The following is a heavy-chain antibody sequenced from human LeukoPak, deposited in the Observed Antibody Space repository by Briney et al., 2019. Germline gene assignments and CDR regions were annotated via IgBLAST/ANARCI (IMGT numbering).Heavy chain of an antibody. Sequence: ASVKVSCKASGYTFTGYYKHWVRQAPGQGLEWRGWINPNSGGTNYAQKFQGRVTMTRDTSISTAYMELSRLRSDDTAVYYCAREQGTAMAPNDYWGQGTLVTVSS. CDR2: INPNSGGT. CDR1: GYTFTGYY. V-gene: IGHV1-2*02. J-gene: IGHJ4*02. CDR3: AREQGTAMAPNDY. D-gene: IGHD5-18*01.